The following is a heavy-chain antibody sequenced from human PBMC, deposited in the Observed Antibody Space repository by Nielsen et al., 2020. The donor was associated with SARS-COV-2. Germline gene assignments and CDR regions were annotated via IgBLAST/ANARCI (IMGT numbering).Heavy chain of an antibody. V-gene: IGHV3-74*01. CDR3: ASSPSYYYGMDV. J-gene: IGHJ6*02. Sequence: GESLKISCAASGFTFSSYVMGWVRQAPGKGLVWVSRVDSDETITTYADSVKGRFTISRDNAKNTLYLQMNSLRAEDTAVYYCASSPSYYYGMDVWGQGTTVTVSS. CDR1: GFTFSSYV. CDR2: VDSDETIT.